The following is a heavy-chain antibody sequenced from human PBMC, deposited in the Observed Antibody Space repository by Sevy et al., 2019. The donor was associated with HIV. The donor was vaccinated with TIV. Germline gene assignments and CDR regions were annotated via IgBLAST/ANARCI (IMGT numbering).Heavy chain of an antibody. Sequence: GESLKISCAASGFTFSAYSMNWVRQAPGKGLEWVSSISGNSNYISYADSVKGRFTISRDNAKNSLYLQMNSLRAKDSAVYYCARDIRLERRGDYYYGMDAWGRGTTVTVSS. CDR3: ARDIRLERRGDYYYGMDA. J-gene: IGHJ6*02. CDR1: GFTFSAYS. CDR2: ISGNSNYI. D-gene: IGHD1-1*01. V-gene: IGHV3-21*01.